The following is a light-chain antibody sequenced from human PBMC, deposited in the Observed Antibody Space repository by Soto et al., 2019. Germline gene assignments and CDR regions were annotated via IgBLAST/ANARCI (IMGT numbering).Light chain of an antibody. CDR2: YDD. Sequence: QSVLTQPPSVSEAPRQSVTISCSGSNSNIGNNAVNWYQQLPGKAPKLLIFYDDLLPSGVSDRFSGSRSDTSASLAISGLQSEDEADYYCATWDDSPNAWVFGGGTKLTVL. V-gene: IGLV1-36*01. CDR1: NSNIGNNA. J-gene: IGLJ3*02. CDR3: ATWDDSPNAWV.